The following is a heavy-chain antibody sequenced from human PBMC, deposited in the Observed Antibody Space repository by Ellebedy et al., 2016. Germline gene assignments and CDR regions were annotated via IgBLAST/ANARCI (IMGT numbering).Heavy chain of an antibody. J-gene: IGHJ4*02. Sequence: ASVKVSCKASGGTFSSYAISWVRQAPGQGLEWMGRIIPILGITNYAQKFQGRVTITRDTSASTAYMELSSLRSEDTAVYYCAREVVAAAGIQPNFDYWGQGTLVTVSS. CDR2: IIPILGIT. V-gene: IGHV1-69*04. D-gene: IGHD6-13*01. CDR3: AREVVAAAGIQPNFDY. CDR1: GGTFSSYA.